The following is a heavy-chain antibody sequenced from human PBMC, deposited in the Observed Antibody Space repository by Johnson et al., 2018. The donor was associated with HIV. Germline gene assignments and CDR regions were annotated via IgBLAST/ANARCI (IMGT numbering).Heavy chain of an antibody. V-gene: IGHV3-30*03. CDR1: GFTFSSYG. J-gene: IGHJ3*02. CDR3: ARDWDYSGAFDI. CDR2: ISYDGSAK. Sequence: VQLVESGGGVVQPGRSLRLSCAASGFTFSSYGMHWVRQAPGKGLEWVAVISYDGSAKYYADSVKGRFTISRDNSKSTLYLQMNSLRTEDTAVYYCARDWDYSGAFDIWGQGTMVTVSS. D-gene: IGHD3-10*01.